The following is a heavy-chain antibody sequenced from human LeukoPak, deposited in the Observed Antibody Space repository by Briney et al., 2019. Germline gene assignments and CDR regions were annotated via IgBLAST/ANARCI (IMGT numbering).Heavy chain of an antibody. V-gene: IGHV3-23*01. CDR1: GFTLSNYA. Sequence: GGSLRLSCAASGFTLSNYAMKWVRQAPGKGAEGVAYIRGCGALTHYAASVTRRFIISRDNSHNILYLQMSSLRAEDTAVYYCAKCEDSYGNDALDIWGQGTMVTVSS. CDR2: IRGCGALT. D-gene: IGHD5-18*01. CDR3: AKCEDSYGNDALDI. J-gene: IGHJ3*02.